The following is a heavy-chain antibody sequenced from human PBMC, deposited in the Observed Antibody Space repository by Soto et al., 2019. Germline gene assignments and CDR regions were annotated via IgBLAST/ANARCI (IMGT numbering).Heavy chain of an antibody. CDR3: AREFRYSYGSYYYYYGMDV. J-gene: IGHJ6*02. CDR1: GGSISSSNW. D-gene: IGHD5-18*01. Sequence: SETLSLTCAVSGGSISSSNWWSWVRQPPGKGLEWIGEIYHSGSTNYNPSLKSRVTISVDKSKNQFSLKLSSVTAADTAVYYCAREFRYSYGSYYYYYGMDVWGQGTTVTVSS. V-gene: IGHV4-4*02. CDR2: IYHSGST.